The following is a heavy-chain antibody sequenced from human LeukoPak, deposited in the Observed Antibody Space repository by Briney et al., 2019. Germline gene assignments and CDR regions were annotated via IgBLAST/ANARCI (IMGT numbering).Heavy chain of an antibody. J-gene: IGHJ3*02. V-gene: IGHV4-4*07. CDR1: GGSFSRYY. CDR3: ARSCRILDIVATIRARLGGNGFDI. CDR2: IYTSVST. Sequence: PSETLSLTCSVSGGSFSRYYWSWIRQPAGKGLEWIGRIYTSVSTNYNPSLKSRVTMSVDTSKNQFSLKLSSVTAADKAVYYCARSCRILDIVATIRARLGGNGFDIWGQGTMVTVSS. D-gene: IGHD5-12*01.